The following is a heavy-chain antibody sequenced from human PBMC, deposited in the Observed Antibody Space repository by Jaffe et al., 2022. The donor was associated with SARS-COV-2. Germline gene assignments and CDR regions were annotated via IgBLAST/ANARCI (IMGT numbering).Heavy chain of an antibody. D-gene: IGHD3-16*02. CDR3: ARGYVWGSYRYPGYFQH. V-gene: IGHV2-5*02. CDR2: IYWDDDK. CDR1: GFSLSTSGVG. Sequence: QITLKESGPTLVKPTQTLTLTCTFSGFSLSTSGVGVGWIRQPPGKALEWLALIYWDDDKRYSPSLKSRLTITKDTSKNQVVLTMTNMDPVDTATYYCARGYVWGSYRYPGYFQHWGQGTLVTVSS. J-gene: IGHJ1*01.